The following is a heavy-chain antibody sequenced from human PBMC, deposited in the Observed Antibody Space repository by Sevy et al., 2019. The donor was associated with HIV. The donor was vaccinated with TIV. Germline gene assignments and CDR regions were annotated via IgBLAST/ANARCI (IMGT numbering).Heavy chain of an antibody. D-gene: IGHD1-1*01. V-gene: IGHV3-21*01. J-gene: IGHJ4*02. CDR2: ISSNSAYI. Sequence: GGSLRLSCAASGFTFSSYRMTWVRQAPGKGLEWVSCISSNSAYINYADSVKGLFTIARDNAKNLLYLQMDSLSAEDTAVYCCARAVLEISTWRSDYWGQGTQVTVSS. CDR3: ARAVLEISTWRSDY. CDR1: GFTFSSYR.